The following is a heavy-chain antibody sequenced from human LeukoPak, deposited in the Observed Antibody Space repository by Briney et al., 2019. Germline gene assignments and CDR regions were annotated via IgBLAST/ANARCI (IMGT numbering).Heavy chain of an antibody. D-gene: IGHD6-6*01. CDR3: AGGSSSPDHYYYYYMDV. CDR1: GGSISSSSYY. V-gene: IGHV4-39*07. Sequence: PSETLSLTCTVSGGSISSSSYYWGWIRQPPGKGLEWIGSIYYSGSTYYNPSLKSRVTISVDTSKNQFSLKLSSVTAADTAVYYCAGGSSSPDHYYYYYMDVWGKGTTVTVSS. J-gene: IGHJ6*03. CDR2: IYYSGST.